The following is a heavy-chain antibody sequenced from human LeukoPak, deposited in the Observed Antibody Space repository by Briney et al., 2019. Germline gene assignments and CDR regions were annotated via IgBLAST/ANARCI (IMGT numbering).Heavy chain of an antibody. CDR3: ARVVGDSSGYPGLMYYFDY. CDR2: IIPIFGTA. D-gene: IGHD3-22*01. CDR1: GGTFSSYA. J-gene: IGHJ4*02. V-gene: IGHV1-69*05. Sequence: SVKVSCKASGGTFSSYAISWVRQAPGQGLEWMGGIIPIFGTANYAQKFQGRVTITTDESTSTAYMGLSSLRSEDTAVYYCARVVGDSSGYPGLMYYFDYWGQGTLVTVSS.